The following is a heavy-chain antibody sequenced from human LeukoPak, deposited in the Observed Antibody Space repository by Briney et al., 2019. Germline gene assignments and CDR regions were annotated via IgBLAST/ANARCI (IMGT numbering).Heavy chain of an antibody. V-gene: IGHV3-48*03. D-gene: IGHD6-19*01. CDR2: ISSSGSTI. Sequence: QTGGSLRLSCAASGFTFSNYEMNWVRQAPGKGLEWVSYISSSGSTIYYADSVKGRFTISRDNAKNSLYLQMNSLRVEDMAVYYCAVTSGWIRYWGQGTLVTVSS. CDR3: AVTSGWIRY. J-gene: IGHJ4*02. CDR1: GFTFSNYE.